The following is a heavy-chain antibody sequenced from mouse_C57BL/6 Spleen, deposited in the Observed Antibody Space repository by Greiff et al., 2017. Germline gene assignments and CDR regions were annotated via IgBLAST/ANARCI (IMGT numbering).Heavy chain of an antibody. Sequence: EVQLVESGGGLVQPGGSLKLSCAASGFTFSDYCMYWVRQTPEQRLEWVAYISNGGGSTYYPDNVKGRFTISRDNANNTLYLQMSRLKSEDSAMYYCARQAYGSKDWYFDDWGTGTTVTVSS. J-gene: IGHJ1*03. CDR2: ISNGGGST. V-gene: IGHV5-12*01. D-gene: IGHD1-1*01. CDR3: ARQAYGSKDWYFDD. CDR1: GFTFSDYC.